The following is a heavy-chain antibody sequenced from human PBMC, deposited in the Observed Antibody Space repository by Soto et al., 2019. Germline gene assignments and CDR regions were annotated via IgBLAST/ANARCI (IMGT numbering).Heavy chain of an antibody. CDR2: ISSSGITI. V-gene: IGHV3-11*01. J-gene: IGHJ6*02. CDR1: GFTFSDYC. Sequence: GGSLRLSCAASGFTFSDYCMSWIRQAPGKGLEWVSYISSSGITIYYADSVKGRFTISRDNAKNSLYLQMNSLRAEDTAVYYCARDVVVVPAAINSGYYYGMAVWGQGTTLTLYS. D-gene: IGHD2-2*01. CDR3: ARDVVVVPAAINSGYYYGMAV.